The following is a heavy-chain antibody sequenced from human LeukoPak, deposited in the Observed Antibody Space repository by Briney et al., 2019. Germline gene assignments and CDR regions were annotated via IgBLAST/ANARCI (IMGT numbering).Heavy chain of an antibody. Sequence: KASETLSLTCTVSGGSISSYYWSWIRQPPGKGLEWIGYIYYSGSTNYNPSLKSRVTISVDTSKNQFSLKLSSVTAADTAVYYCARVDPDSSSTLEVFDYWGQGTLVTVPS. CDR1: GGSISSYY. CDR3: ARVDPDSSSTLEVFDY. D-gene: IGHD6-6*01. CDR2: IYYSGST. J-gene: IGHJ4*02. V-gene: IGHV4-59*01.